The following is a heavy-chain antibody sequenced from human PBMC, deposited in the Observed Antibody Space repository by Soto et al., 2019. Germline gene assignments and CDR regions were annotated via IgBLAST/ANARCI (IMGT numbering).Heavy chain of an antibody. V-gene: IGHV1-69*13. Sequence: SVKVSCKASGGTFSSYAISWVRQAPGEGPEWMGGIIPIFGTANYAQKFQGRVTITADESTSTAYMELSSLRSEDTAVYYCARRYSSGPGPFDYWGQGTLVTVSS. J-gene: IGHJ4*02. CDR2: IIPIFGTA. CDR3: ARRYSSGPGPFDY. CDR1: GGTFSSYA. D-gene: IGHD6-19*01.